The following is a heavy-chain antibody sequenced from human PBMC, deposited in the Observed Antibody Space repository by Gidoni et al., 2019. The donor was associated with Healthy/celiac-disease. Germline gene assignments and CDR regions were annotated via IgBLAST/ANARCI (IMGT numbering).Heavy chain of an antibody. CDR3: AREWGDTYYDILTGSDPMDV. D-gene: IGHD3-9*01. CDR2: ISADNGNT. J-gene: IGHJ6*02. Sequence: QVQLVQSGAEVKKPGASVKVSCKASGYTFPSYGISWVRQAPGQGLEWMGWISADNGNTNYAQKLQGRVTMTTDTSTSTAYMELRSLRSDDTAVYYCAREWGDTYYDILTGSDPMDVWGQGTTVTVSS. CDR1: GYTFPSYG. V-gene: IGHV1-18*01.